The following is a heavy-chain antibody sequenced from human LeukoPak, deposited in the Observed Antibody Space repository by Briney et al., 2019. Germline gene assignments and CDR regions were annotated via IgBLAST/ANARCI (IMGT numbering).Heavy chain of an antibody. CDR1: GFTFRNYG. J-gene: IGHJ5*02. CDR3: ARGGAPYCSSTSCYEDRFDP. CDR2: ISYDGSDK. D-gene: IGHD2-2*01. V-gene: IGHV3-30*03. Sequence: GGSLRLSCAASGFTFRNYGMQWVRQTPGKGLEWVTLISYDGSDKYYADSVKGRFSISRDNSKNTLYLQMNSLRAEDTAVYYCARGGAPYCSSTSCYEDRFDPWGQGTLVTVSS.